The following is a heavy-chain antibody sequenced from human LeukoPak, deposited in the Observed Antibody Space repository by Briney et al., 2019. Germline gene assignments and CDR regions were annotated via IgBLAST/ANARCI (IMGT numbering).Heavy chain of an antibody. J-gene: IGHJ4*02. V-gene: IGHV4-34*01. CDR1: GGSFRDYY. D-gene: IGHD6-13*01. Sequence: SETLSLTCAVNGGSFRDYYWSWIRQPPGTGLECIGEINHSGSTNYNSSLKSRVTISVDTSKNQFSLTLSSVTAADTAVYYCAREGYSSSWYYFDYWGQGTLVTVSS. CDR3: AREGYSSSWYYFDY. CDR2: INHSGST.